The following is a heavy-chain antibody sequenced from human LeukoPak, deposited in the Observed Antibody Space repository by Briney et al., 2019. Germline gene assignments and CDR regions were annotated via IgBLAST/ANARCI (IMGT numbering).Heavy chain of an antibody. CDR3: ARAPWSARDDAFDI. V-gene: IGHV3-48*03. J-gene: IGHJ3*02. CDR2: ISSSGSTI. Sequence: GGSLRLSCAASGFTFSSYEMNWVRQAPGKGLEWVSYISSSGSTIYYADSVKGRFTISRDNAKNSLYLQMNSLRAEDTAVYYCARAPWSARDDAFDIWGQGTMVTVSS. D-gene: IGHD2-8*02. CDR1: GFTFSSYE.